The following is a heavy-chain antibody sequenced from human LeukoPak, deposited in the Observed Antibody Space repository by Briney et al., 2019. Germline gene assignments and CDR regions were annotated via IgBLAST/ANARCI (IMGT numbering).Heavy chain of an antibody. J-gene: IGHJ6*02. CDR3: ARDLVSTNYYYYGMDV. CDR2: VYHSGST. D-gene: IGHD2-2*01. V-gene: IGHV4-39*07. CDR1: GGSISSGGYY. Sequence: PSQTLSLTCTVSGGSISSGGYYWGWIRQPPGKGLEWIGSVYHSGSTYYNPSLKSRVTISVDTSKNQFSLKLSSVTAADTAVYYCARDLVSTNYYYYGMDVWGQGTTVTVSS.